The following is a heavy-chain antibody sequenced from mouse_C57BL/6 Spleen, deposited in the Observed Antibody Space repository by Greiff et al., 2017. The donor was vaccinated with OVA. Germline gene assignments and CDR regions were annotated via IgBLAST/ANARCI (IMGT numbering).Heavy chain of an antibody. CDR3: VRPFGISSDCYFDV. V-gene: IGHV10-1*01. D-gene: IGHD1-1*01. CDR2: IRSKSNNYAT. CDR1: GFSFNTYA. Sequence: EVQLVESGGGLVQPKGSLKLSCAASGFSFNTYAMNWVRQAPGKGLEWVARIRSKSNNYATYYADSVKDRFTISRDDSESLLYLQMNNLKTEDSAMYYCVRPFGISSDCYFDVWGTGTPVTVSS. J-gene: IGHJ1*03.